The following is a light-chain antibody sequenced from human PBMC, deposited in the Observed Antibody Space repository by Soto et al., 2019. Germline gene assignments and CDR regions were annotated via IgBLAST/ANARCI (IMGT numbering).Light chain of an antibody. Sequence: QSVLTQPPSVSGAPGQRVTISCSGTSSNIGAGYDVHWYHQLPGTAPKLLIFGNNNRPSGVPARFSASRSGTSASLAITGLQAADEADYYCQSFDTSLRGSVFGGGTKVTVL. J-gene: IGLJ3*02. CDR2: GNN. CDR1: SSNIGAGYD. V-gene: IGLV1-40*01. CDR3: QSFDTSLRGSV.